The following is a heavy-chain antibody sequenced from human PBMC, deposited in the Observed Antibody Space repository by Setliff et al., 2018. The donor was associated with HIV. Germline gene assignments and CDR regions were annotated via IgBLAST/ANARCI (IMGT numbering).Heavy chain of an antibody. CDR3: ARVSRLGDSYGYYYYYMDV. V-gene: IGHV4-59*01. Sequence: SETLSLTCTVSGGSISTYSRSWIRQPPGKGLEWIGYIHYSGNTKYNPSLKSRVAISLDTSKKQFSLKLSSVTAADTSVYYCARVSRLGDSYGYYYYYMDVWGKGTPVTVSS. CDR1: GGSISTYS. CDR2: IHYSGNT. J-gene: IGHJ6*03. D-gene: IGHD3-10*01.